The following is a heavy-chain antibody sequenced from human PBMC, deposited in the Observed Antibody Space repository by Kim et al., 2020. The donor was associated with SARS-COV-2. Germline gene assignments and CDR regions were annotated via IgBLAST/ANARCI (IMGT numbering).Heavy chain of an antibody. V-gene: IGHV3-49*04. CDR1: GFTFGDYA. J-gene: IGHJ4*02. Sequence: GGSLRLSCTASGFTFGDYAMSWVRQAPGKGLEWVGFISSNAYGGTTEYAASVKGRFTISRDDSKSIAYLQMNSLKTEDTAVYYCTRYLAVAGPYYFDYWGQGTLVTVSS. CDR2: ISSNAYGGTT. D-gene: IGHD6-19*01. CDR3: TRYLAVAGPYYFDY.